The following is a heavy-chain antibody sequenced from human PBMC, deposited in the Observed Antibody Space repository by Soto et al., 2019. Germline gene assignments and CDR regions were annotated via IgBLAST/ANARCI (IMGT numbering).Heavy chain of an antibody. J-gene: IGHJ4*02. CDR2: IFWDDDK. Sequence: QITLEESGPTLVKPTQTLTLTCTFSGFSLTTSGVAVGWTRQSPGKSLEWLAVIFWDDDKSYSPSLSSRLTITKDTSKIQVVLTMTHMDPVDTATFYCAHRSCDSRTFSVDSWGPGILVTVSS. CDR3: AHRSCDSRTFSVDS. D-gene: IGHD2-2*01. V-gene: IGHV2-5*02. CDR1: GFSLTTSGVA.